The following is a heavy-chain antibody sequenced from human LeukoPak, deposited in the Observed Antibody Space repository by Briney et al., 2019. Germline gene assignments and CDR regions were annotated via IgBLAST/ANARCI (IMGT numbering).Heavy chain of an antibody. V-gene: IGHV3-30*09. CDR1: GFNFRSNA. CDR3: AKDGVAARPTDYYCMDV. Sequence: GRSLRLSCAASGFNFRSNAMHWVRQAPGKGLEWVAFIRYDGSDKYYADCVKGRFAISRDNSKNTLYLQMNSLRAEDTAVYYCAKDGVAARPTDYYCMDVWGKGTTVTVSS. CDR2: IRYDGSDK. D-gene: IGHD6-6*01. J-gene: IGHJ6*03.